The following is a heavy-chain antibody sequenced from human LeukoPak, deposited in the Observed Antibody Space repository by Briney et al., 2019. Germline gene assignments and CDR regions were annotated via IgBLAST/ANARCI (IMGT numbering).Heavy chain of an antibody. V-gene: IGHV4-59*01. J-gene: IGHJ4*02. CDR3: ASRKLGNDY. CDR2: IYHTGST. CDR1: GGSISSYY. Sequence: SETLSLTCTVSGGSISSYYWSWIRQPPGKGLEWIGYIYHTGSTSYSPSLKSRVTISADTSQNQFSLRLSSVTAADTAVYYCASRKLGNDYWGQGTLVTVSS. D-gene: IGHD7-27*01.